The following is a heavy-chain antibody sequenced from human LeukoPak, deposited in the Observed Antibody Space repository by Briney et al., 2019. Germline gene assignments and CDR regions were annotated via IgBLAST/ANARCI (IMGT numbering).Heavy chain of an antibody. Sequence: PGGSLRLSCAASGFTFSSYGMHWVRQAPGKGLEWVAVIWYDGSNKYYADSVKGRFTISRDNSKNTLYLQMNSLRAEDTAVYYCAKDPGVDDFWSGYYRSPGYYFDYWGQGTLVTVSS. V-gene: IGHV3-33*06. CDR3: AKDPGVDDFWSGYYRSPGYYFDY. CDR1: GFTFSSYG. CDR2: IWYDGSNK. J-gene: IGHJ4*02. D-gene: IGHD3-3*01.